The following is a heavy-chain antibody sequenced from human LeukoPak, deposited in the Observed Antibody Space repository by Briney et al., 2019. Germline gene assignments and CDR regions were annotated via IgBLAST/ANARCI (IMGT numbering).Heavy chain of an antibody. J-gene: IGHJ3*02. V-gene: IGHV1-2*02. CDR3: ARDREFRGVIYDFDI. CDR2: INPNTGGT. D-gene: IGHD3-16*02. CDR1: GYTFTGYY. Sequence: GASVKVSCKASGYTFTGYYMHWVRQAPGQGLEWMGWINPNTGGTNYAQKFQGRVTMTRDTSIRTAYMELSRLTSDDTAVYYCARDREFRGVIYDFDIWGQGTMVTVSS.